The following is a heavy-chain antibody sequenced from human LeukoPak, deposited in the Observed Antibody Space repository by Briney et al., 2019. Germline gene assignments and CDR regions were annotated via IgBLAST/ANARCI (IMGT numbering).Heavy chain of an antibody. CDR3: AKCHYDILTGPHWYFDL. CDR2: ISYDGTTK. J-gene: IGHJ2*01. V-gene: IGHV3-30-3*02. Sequence: GGSLRLSCATSGFIFSGSAMHWVRQAPGKGLEWVALISYDGTTKYYADSLKGRFTISRDNSRNTLYLQMNSLRPEDTALYYCAKCHYDILTGPHWYFDLWGRGTLVTVSS. CDR1: GFIFSGSA. D-gene: IGHD3-9*01.